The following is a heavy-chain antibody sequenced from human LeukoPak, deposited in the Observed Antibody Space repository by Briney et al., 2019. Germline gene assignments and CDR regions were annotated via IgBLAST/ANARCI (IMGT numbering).Heavy chain of an antibody. Sequence: GGSLRLSCAASGFTFSSYGMQWVRQAPGKGLEWVAVISHDGSVQYYADSVKGRFTISRDDSKNTLDLQMNSLRTEDTAVYYCAKEGTPMTSIYFDLWGQGALVTVSS. D-gene: IGHD1-1*01. CDR2: ISHDGSVQ. J-gene: IGHJ4*02. CDR1: GFTFSSYG. V-gene: IGHV3-30*18. CDR3: AKEGTPMTSIYFDL.